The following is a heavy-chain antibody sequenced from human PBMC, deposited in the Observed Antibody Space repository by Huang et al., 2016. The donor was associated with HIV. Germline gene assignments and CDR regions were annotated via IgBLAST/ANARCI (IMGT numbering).Heavy chain of an antibody. Sequence: QVQLVQSGAEVKKPGASVKVSCKASGYTFSNYGISWVRQAPGQGLEWMAGIRTYNVNTENVQEVQGRVTMTTDTSTSTAYMELRSLRSDDTAVYYCARDRGRNYYDSSGYQTYDGFDFWGQGTMVTVSS. V-gene: IGHV1-18*01. D-gene: IGHD3-22*01. CDR1: GYTFSNYG. CDR3: ARDRGRNYYDSSGYQTYDGFDF. J-gene: IGHJ3*01. CDR2: IRTYNVNT.